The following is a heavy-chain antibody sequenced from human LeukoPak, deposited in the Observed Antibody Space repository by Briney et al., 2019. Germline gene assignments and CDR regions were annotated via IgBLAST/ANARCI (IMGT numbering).Heavy chain of an antibody. V-gene: IGHV1-2*02. CDR3: ASFVDYSGSY. CDR1: GYTFTVCY. J-gene: IGHJ3*01. CDR2: INPNSGGT. Sequence: ASVKVFCNASGYTFTVCYMHWVRQAPGQGLEWMGWINPNSGGTNYAQKFQGRVTMTRDTSISTAYMGLSRLRSDDTAVCYCASFVDYSGSYWGQGTMVTVSS. D-gene: IGHD1-26*01.